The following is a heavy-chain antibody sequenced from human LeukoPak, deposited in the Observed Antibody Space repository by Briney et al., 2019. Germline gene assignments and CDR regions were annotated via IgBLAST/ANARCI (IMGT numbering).Heavy chain of an antibody. J-gene: IGHJ4*02. CDR2: IYYSGST. CDR3: ARGLKGSGSYLGY. CDR1: GGSITSYY. D-gene: IGHD3-10*01. Sequence: SETLSLTCTVSGGSITSYYWTWIRQPPGKGLEWIGYIYYSGSTNYNPSLKSRVTISVDTSKNQFSLKLSSVTAADTAVYYCARGLKGSGSYLGYWGQGTLVTVSS. V-gene: IGHV4-59*01.